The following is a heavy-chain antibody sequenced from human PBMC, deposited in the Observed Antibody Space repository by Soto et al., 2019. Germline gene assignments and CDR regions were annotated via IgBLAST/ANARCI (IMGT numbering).Heavy chain of an antibody. V-gene: IGHV4-4*02. CDR2: IYHSGST. Sequence: QMQLQESGPGLVKPSGTLSLTCTVSGVSINSANWWTWVRQSPGKGLEWIGEIYHSGSTNFNPSLKTLVTISVDNSKTQFYLELTSVTAADTAVYYCARYCGGGSCYLGAFDIWGQGTMVTVSS. J-gene: IGHJ3*02. D-gene: IGHD2-15*01. CDR3: ARYCGGGSCYLGAFDI. CDR1: GVSINSANW.